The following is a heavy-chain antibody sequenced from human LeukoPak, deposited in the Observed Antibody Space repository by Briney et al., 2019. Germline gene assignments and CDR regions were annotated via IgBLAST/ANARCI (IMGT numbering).Heavy chain of an antibody. J-gene: IGHJ4*02. CDR3: AKDASGTYPSDFDY. D-gene: IGHD3-3*01. Sequence: LPGGSLRLSCAASGFTFSSYGMHWVRQAPGKGLEWVAFIRYDGSNKYYADSVKGRFTISRDNSKNMLYLQMNSLRAEDTAVYYCAKDASGTYPSDFDYWGQGTLVTVSS. CDR1: GFTFSSYG. V-gene: IGHV3-30*02. CDR2: IRYDGSNK.